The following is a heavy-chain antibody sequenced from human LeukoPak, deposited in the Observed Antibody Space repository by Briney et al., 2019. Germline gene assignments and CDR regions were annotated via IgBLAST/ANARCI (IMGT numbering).Heavy chain of an antibody. J-gene: IGHJ6*03. CDR3: ARGWVERGYYYYYMDV. CDR1: RGSFRGYY. CDR2: INHSGST. D-gene: IGHD6-13*01. V-gene: IGHV4-34*01. Sequence: SETLSLTFAVHRGSFRGYYWSWIRQPPGKGLEWIGEINHSGSTNYNPSLKSRVTISVDTSKNQFSLKLSSMTAADTAVYYCARGWVERGYYYYYMDVWGKGTTVTVSS.